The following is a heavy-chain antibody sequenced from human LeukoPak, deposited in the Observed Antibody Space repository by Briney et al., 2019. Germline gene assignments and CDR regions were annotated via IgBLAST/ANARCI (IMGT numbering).Heavy chain of an antibody. V-gene: IGHV3-33*06. Sequence: PGGSLRLSCAPSGLTFSSYGTHWARQVPGKGLEWLAVKWYDGGKKYYAESVKGRFTITRDNSNNTLYLQMNSLRAEDTAIDYCAKEERYCSSISCYYEYCGQGTLVTVSS. CDR1: GLTFSSYG. D-gene: IGHD2-2*01. J-gene: IGHJ4*02. CDR3: AKEERYCSSISCYYEY. CDR2: KWYDGGKK.